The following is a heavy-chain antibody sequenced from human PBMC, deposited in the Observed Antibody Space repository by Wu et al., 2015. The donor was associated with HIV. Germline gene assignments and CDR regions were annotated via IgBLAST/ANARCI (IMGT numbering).Heavy chain of an antibody. CDR2: MNPNSGNT. CDR3: ARGLVRIAALRMSWFDP. D-gene: IGHD6-13*01. V-gene: IGHV1-8*01. J-gene: IGHJ5*02. Sequence: QVQLVQSGAEVKKPGASVKVSCKASGYTFTSYDINWVRQATGQGLEWMGWMNPNSGNTGYAQKFQGRVTMTRNTSISTAYMELSSLRSEDTAVYYCARGLVRIAALRMSWFDPWGQGTLVTVSS. CDR1: GYTFTSYD.